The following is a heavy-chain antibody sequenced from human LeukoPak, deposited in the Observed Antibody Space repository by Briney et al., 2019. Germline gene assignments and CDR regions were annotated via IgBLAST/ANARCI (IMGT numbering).Heavy chain of an antibody. V-gene: IGHV3-23*01. D-gene: IGHD4-17*01. Sequence: PGGSLRLSCAASGFTFSSYAMSWVRQAPGKGLEWVSAISGSGSNTYYADSVKGRFTISRDNSKNTLYLQMNSLRAEDTAVYYCAKDMDYGDYVDDDPWGQGTLVTVSS. CDR1: GFTFSSYA. CDR2: ISGSGSNT. J-gene: IGHJ5*02. CDR3: AKDMDYGDYVDDDP.